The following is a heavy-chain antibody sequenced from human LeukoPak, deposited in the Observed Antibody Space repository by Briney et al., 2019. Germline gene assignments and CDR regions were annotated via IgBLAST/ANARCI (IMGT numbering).Heavy chain of an antibody. V-gene: IGHV4-30-4*01. Sequence: SETLSLTCTVSGGSISSGDYYWSWIRQPPGKGPEWIGYIYYSGSTYYNPSLKSRVTISVDTSKNQFSLKLSSVTAADTAVYYCARDYDSSGYYYHFDYWGQGTLVTVSS. CDR3: ARDYDSSGYYYHFDY. CDR1: GGSISSGDYY. D-gene: IGHD3-22*01. CDR2: IYYSGST. J-gene: IGHJ4*02.